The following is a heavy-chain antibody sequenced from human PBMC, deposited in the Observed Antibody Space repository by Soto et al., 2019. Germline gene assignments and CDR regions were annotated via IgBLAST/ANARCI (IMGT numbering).Heavy chain of an antibody. CDR1: GGSISSYY. CDR3: ARARALYCTNGVCRNWFDP. J-gene: IGHJ5*02. Sequence: PSETLSLTCTVSGGSISSYYWSWIRQPPGKGLEWIGDIYYSGSTNYNPSLKSRVTISVDTSKNQFSLKLSSVTAADTAVYYCARARALYCTNGVCRNWFDPWGQGTLVTVSS. CDR2: IYYSGST. V-gene: IGHV4-59*12. D-gene: IGHD2-8*01.